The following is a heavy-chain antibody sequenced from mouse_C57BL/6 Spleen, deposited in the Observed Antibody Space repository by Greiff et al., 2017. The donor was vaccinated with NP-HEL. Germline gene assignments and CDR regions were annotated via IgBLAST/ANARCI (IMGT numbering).Heavy chain of an antibody. J-gene: IGHJ2*01. CDR1: GYTFTSYD. CDR3: ARSGDGSYFDY. CDR2: IYPRDGST. Sequence: VKLKESGPELVKPGASVKLSCKASGYTFTSYDINWVKQRPGQGLEWIGWIYPRDGSTKYNEKFKGKATLTVDTSSSTAYMELHSLTSEDSAVYFCARSGDGSYFDYWGQGTTLTVSS. V-gene: IGHV1-85*01. D-gene: IGHD2-3*01.